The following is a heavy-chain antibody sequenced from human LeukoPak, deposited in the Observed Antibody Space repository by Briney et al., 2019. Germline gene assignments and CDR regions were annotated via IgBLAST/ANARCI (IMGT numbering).Heavy chain of an antibody. CDR2: IHAGGRA. V-gene: IGHV3-66*01. CDR1: GFTVSDSS. Sequence: GGSLRLSCIVSGFTVSDSSMTWVRQAPGKGLEWISVIHAGGRAFYADSVEGRFTVSTDNSKNMVYLQMNSLRVEDTAVYYCARVFHIITRAFDTWGQGTMVSVSS. D-gene: IGHD3-10*01. CDR3: ARVFHIITRAFDT. J-gene: IGHJ3*02.